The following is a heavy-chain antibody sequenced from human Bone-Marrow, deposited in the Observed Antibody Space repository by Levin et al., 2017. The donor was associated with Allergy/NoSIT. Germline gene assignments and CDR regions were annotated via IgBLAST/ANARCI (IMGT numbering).Heavy chain of an antibody. Sequence: ASVKVSCKVSGYSLTASSMHWVRQAPGKGLEWIGSFDPQDGQIMYAQKFQGRVTMTEDTSTDTAYMELSSLRSEDTAVYYCATDGVRDDYFGMDVWGQGTTLTVSS. J-gene: IGHJ6*02. CDR2: FDPQDGQI. V-gene: IGHV1-24*01. D-gene: IGHD2-8*01. CDR3: ATDGVRDDYFGMDV. CDR1: GYSLTASS.